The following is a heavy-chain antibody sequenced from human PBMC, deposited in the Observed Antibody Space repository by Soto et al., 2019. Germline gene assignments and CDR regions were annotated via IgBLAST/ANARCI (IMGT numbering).Heavy chain of an antibody. J-gene: IGHJ4*02. CDR1: GFTFSSYG. D-gene: IGHD5-12*01. V-gene: IGHV3-30*18. Sequence: GGSLRLSCAASGFTFSSYGMHWVRQAPGKGLEWVAVISYDGSNKYYADSVKGRFTISRDNSKNTLYLQMNSLRAEDTAVYYCAKELFDRDGYKEALDYWGQGTLVTVSS. CDR3: AKELFDRDGYKEALDY. CDR2: ISYDGSNK.